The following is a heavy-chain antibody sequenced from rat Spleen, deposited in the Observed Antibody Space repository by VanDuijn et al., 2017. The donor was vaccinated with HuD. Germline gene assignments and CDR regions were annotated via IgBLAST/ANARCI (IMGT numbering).Heavy chain of an antibody. CDR3: ARASFDY. CDR2: IWGNGSP. CDR1: GFSLSNYG. J-gene: IGHJ2*01. Sequence: QVQLKESGPGLVQPSQTLSLICTVSGFSLSNYGVIWVRQPPGKGLEWMGVIWGNGSPNYNSAIKSRLSISRDTSKSQVFLKMNSLQTEDTAMYFCARASFDYWGQGVMVTVSS. V-gene: IGHV2-13*01.